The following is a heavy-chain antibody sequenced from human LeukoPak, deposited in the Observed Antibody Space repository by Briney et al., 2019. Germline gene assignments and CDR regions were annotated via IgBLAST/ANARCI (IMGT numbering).Heavy chain of an antibody. V-gene: IGHV3-74*01. CDR2: VKGDGRTT. CDR1: GLTFSDFW. Sequence: GGSLRLSCAASGLTFSDFWMHWVRQPPGKGLVWVALVKGDGRTTIYTDSVKGRFTISRDNAKNTLYLQMNSLRAVACGVYYCATGQSYGYDYWGRESWSPSRQ. J-gene: IGHJ4*02. CDR3: ATGQSYGYDY. D-gene: IGHD5-18*01.